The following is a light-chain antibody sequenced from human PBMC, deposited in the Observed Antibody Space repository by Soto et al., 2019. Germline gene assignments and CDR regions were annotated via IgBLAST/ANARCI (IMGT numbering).Light chain of an antibody. V-gene: IGKV3-15*01. CDR1: QSVSSN. CDR2: GAS. Sequence: EIVMTQSPATLSVSPGERATLSCRASQSVSSNLAWYHQKPGQAPRLLIYGASTRATGIPARFSGSGSGTEFTLTIRSLQSEDFAVYYCQQYNNWPPWTFGQGTKVEIK. CDR3: QQYNNWPPWT. J-gene: IGKJ1*01.